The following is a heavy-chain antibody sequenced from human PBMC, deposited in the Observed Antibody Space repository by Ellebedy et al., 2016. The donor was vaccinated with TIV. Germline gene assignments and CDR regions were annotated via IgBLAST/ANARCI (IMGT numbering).Heavy chain of an antibody. V-gene: IGHV1-3*01. D-gene: IGHD6-13*01. CDR2: INAGNGNT. CDR1: GYTFTSYA. J-gene: IGHJ6*02. Sequence: AASVKVSCKASGYTFTSYAMHWVRQAPGQRLEWMGWINAGNGNTKYSQKFQGRVTITRDTSASTAYMELSSLRSEDTAVYYCARLAADVFYYYYGMDVWGQGTTVTVSS. CDR3: ARLAADVFYYYYGMDV.